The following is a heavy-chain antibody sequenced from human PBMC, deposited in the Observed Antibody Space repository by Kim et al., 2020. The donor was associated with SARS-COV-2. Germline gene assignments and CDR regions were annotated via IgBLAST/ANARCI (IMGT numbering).Heavy chain of an antibody. Sequence: GGSLRLSCAASGFSFSSNWMTWVRQAPGKGLEWVAYIKYDETKKDYVESVKGRFTISRDNAKNSLFLQMNSLRDEDTAVYYCARVSGRDESSVYRSFDIWGQGTLVIVSS. CDR2: IKYDETKK. J-gene: IGHJ3*02. V-gene: IGHV3-7*04. D-gene: IGHD3-16*02. CDR1: GFSFSSNW. CDR3: ARVSGRDESSVYRSFDI.